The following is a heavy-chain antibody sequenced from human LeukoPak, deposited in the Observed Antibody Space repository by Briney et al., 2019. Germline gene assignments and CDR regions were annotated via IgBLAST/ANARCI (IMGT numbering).Heavy chain of an antibody. CDR2: IYHSGST. D-gene: IGHD1-26*01. J-gene: IGHJ4*02. CDR3: ARHVVEGDADSHIDY. CDR1: GYSISSGYY. V-gene: IGHV4-38-2*01. Sequence: SETLSLTCAVSGYSISSGYYWGWIRQPPEKGLEWIATIYHSGSTYYNSSLRSRVTISVDTSKNQFSLRLRFVTAADTAVYYCARHVVEGDADSHIDYWGQGTLVTVSS.